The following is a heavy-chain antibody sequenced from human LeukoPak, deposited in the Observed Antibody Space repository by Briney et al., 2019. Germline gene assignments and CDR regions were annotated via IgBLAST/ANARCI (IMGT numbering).Heavy chain of an antibody. CDR1: GITFSSYA. CDR2: ISGSGGTT. D-gene: IGHD6-13*01. Sequence: GGSLRLSCAASGITFSSYAMDWVRQAPGRGLEWVSTISGSGGTTYYADSVKGRITSSRENSKNTLYLQMNSPTAEDTAVYSWAKARNSNLDYWGQGTLVTVSS. J-gene: IGHJ4*02. CDR3: AKARNSNLDY. V-gene: IGHV3-23*01.